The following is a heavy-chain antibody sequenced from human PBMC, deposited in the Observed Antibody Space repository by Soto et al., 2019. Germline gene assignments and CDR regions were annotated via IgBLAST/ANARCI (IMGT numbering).Heavy chain of an antibody. V-gene: IGHV3-30*03. CDR1: GFTFSSYG. J-gene: IGHJ3*02. Sequence: SLRLSCAASGFTFSSYGMHWVRQAPGTGLEWVAVISYDGSNKYYADSVKGRFTIYRDNSKNTLYLQMNSLRAEDTAVYYCASPCDSSAYLIDAFDIWGQGTMVTVSS. CDR2: ISYDGSNK. D-gene: IGHD3-22*01. CDR3: ASPCDSSAYLIDAFDI.